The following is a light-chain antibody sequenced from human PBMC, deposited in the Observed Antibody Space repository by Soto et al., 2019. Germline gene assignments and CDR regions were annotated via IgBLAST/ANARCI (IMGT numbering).Light chain of an antibody. J-gene: IGKJ4*01. CDR3: QQLNSYPLT. V-gene: IGKV1-9*01. Sequence: DKVSITCRASQGISSFLAWYQQKPGESPKLLISAASTLQSGVPSRFSGSGSGTEFTLTVSSLQPEDLATYFCQQLNSYPLTFGGGTKVDIK. CDR1: QGISSF. CDR2: AAS.